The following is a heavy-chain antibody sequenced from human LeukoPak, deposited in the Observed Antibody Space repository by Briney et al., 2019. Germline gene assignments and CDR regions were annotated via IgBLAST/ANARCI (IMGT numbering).Heavy chain of an antibody. Sequence: ASVKVSCKASGYTFTSFDINWVRQATGQGLEWMGYMNANSGKTGYAQKFQDRVTMTWDTSISTAYMELSGLRSEDTAVYYCAREFRRDDRWGQGTLVIVSS. V-gene: IGHV1-8*01. J-gene: IGHJ4*02. CDR1: GYTFTSFD. CDR2: MNANSGKT. CDR3: AREFRRDDR.